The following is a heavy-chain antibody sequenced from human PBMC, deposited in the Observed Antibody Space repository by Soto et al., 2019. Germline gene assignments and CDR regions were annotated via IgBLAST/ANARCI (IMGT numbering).Heavy chain of an antibody. V-gene: IGHV4-30-2*01. CDR2: IYHSGST. D-gene: IGHD2-21*02. CDR3: ARATAIGYYFDY. CDR1: GGSISSGGYS. Sequence: SETLSLTCAVSGGSISSGGYSWSWIRQPPGKGLEWIGYIYHSGSTYYNPSLKSRVTISVDRSKNQFSLKLSSVTAADTAVYYCARATAIGYYFDYWGQGPWSPSPQ. J-gene: IGHJ4*02.